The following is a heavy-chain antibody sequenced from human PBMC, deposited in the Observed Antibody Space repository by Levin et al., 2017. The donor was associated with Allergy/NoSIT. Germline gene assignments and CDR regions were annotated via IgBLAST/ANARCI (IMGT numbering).Heavy chain of an antibody. Sequence: LSLTCAASGFTFGAYAMSWVRQAPGKGLEWVSTVNGGGGATYYADSVKGRFTISRDNSKNTLYLQMNSLRAEDTAVYYCAKPPTRDGDYTFDYWGQGTLVTVSS. D-gene: IGHD4-17*01. CDR1: GFTFGAYA. CDR2: VNGGGGAT. J-gene: IGHJ4*02. V-gene: IGHV3-23*01. CDR3: AKPPTRDGDYTFDY.